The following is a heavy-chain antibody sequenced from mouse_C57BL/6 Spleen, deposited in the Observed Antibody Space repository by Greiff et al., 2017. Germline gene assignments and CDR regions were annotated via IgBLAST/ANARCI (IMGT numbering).Heavy chain of an antibody. CDR2: MYPRSGNT. V-gene: IGHV1-81*01. CDR1: GYTFTSYG. D-gene: IGHD2-5*01. CDR3: ARWDSNYEDYFDY. Sequence: QFQLQQSGAELARPGASVKLSCKASGYTFTSYGISWVKQRTGQGLEWIGEMYPRSGNTYYNEKFKGKATLTADKSSSTAYMELRSLTSEDSAVYFCARWDSNYEDYFDYWGQGTTLTVSS. J-gene: IGHJ2*01.